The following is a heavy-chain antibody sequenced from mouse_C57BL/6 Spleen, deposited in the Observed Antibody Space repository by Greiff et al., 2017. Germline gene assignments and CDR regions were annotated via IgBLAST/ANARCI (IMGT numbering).Heavy chain of an antibody. CDR3: AVAAYYSNYADY. Sequence: QVQLQQPGAELVKPGASVKLSCKASGYTFTSYWMHWVKQRPGRGLEWIGRIDPTSGGTKYNEKFKSKATLTVDKSSSTAYMQLSSLTSEDSAVYDCAVAAYYSNYADYWGQGTTLTVSS. CDR1: GYTFTSYW. V-gene: IGHV1-72*01. CDR2: IDPTSGGT. D-gene: IGHD2-5*01. J-gene: IGHJ2*01.